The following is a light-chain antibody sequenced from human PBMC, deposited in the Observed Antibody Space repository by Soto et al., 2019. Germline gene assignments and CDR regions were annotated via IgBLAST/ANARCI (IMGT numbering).Light chain of an antibody. Sequence: DIQMTQSPSSLSASVGDRVSITCRASQNIGTYFNWYQQKPGKAPKLLIYASSNLRAGVPSRFSGSGSGTEFTLTISSLQPDDFATYYCQQYNSYSQPFGQGTRLEIK. CDR3: QQYNSYSQP. V-gene: IGKV1-39*01. CDR2: ASS. J-gene: IGKJ5*01. CDR1: QNIGTY.